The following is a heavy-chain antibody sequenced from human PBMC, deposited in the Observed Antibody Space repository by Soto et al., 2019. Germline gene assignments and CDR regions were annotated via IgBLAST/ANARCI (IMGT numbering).Heavy chain of an antibody. V-gene: IGHV3-30*18. D-gene: IGHD6-13*01. CDR2: LSYDGSNK. Sequence: GGSLRLCCAASGFTFSSYGMHWVRQAPGKGLEWVAVLSYDGSNKYYTDSVKGRFTISRDNSKNTLYLQMNSLRAEDTAMYYCAKDLVATAGTPPNLLFDYWGQGT. CDR1: GFTFSSYG. J-gene: IGHJ4*02. CDR3: AKDLVATAGTPPNLLFDY.